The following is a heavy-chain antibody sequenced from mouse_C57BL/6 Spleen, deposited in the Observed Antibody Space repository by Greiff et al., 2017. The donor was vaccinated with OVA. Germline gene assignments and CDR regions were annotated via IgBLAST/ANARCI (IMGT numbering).Heavy chain of an antibody. CDR3: ARETAQATGAYYAMDY. Sequence: EVQGVESGPELVKPGASVTMSCKASGYTFTDYNMHWVKQSHGKSLEWIGYINPNNGGTSYNQKFKGKATLTVNKSSSTAYMELRSLTSEDSAVYYCARETAQATGAYYAMDYWGQGTSVTVSS. CDR1: GYTFTDYN. CDR2: INPNNGGT. D-gene: IGHD3-2*02. J-gene: IGHJ4*01. V-gene: IGHV1-22*01.